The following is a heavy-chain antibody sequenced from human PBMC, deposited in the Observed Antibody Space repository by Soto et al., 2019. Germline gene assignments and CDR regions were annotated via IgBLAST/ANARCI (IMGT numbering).Heavy chain of an antibody. CDR1: GFTFSSYS. CDR2: ISSSSSYI. V-gene: IGHV3-21*01. J-gene: IGHJ4*02. CDR3: ARVVPSSSWYFDY. Sequence: GGSLRLSCAASGFTFSSYSMNWVRQAPGKGLEWVSSISSSSSYIYYADSVKGRFTISRDNAKNSLYLQMNSLRAEDTAVYYCARVVPSSSWYFDYWGQGTLVTVSS. D-gene: IGHD6-13*01.